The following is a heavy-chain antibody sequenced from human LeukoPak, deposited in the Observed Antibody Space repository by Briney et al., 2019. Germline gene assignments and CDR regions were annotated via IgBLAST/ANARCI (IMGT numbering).Heavy chain of an antibody. D-gene: IGHD5-18*01. CDR3: ARDYTHQVEYTYGYGSDY. Sequence: ASVKVSCKASGYTFTIYGFSWVRQAPGQGLEWMGCISTYNGNANYAQKLQGRVTMTTDTSTKTAYMELRSLRSDDTAVYYCARDYTHQVEYTYGYGSDYWGQGTLVTVSS. CDR1: GYTFTIYG. CDR2: ISTYNGNA. V-gene: IGHV1-18*01. J-gene: IGHJ4*02.